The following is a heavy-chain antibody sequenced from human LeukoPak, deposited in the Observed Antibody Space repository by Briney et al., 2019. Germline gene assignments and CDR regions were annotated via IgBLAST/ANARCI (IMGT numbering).Heavy chain of an antibody. CDR1: GFTFSSYE. J-gene: IGHJ3*02. D-gene: IGHD6-19*01. CDR2: ISSSGSTI. V-gene: IGHV3-48*03. Sequence: QPGGSLRLSCAASGFTFSSYEIHWVRQAPGKGLEWLSYISSSGSTIKYADSVKGRFTISRGNAKNSLYLQMNSLRAEDTAVYYCARDGGITVAGDAFDIWGQGTMVTVSS. CDR3: ARDGGITVAGDAFDI.